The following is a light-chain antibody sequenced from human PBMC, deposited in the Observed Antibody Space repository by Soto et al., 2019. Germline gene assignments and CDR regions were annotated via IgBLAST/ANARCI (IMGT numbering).Light chain of an antibody. CDR2: EVS. CDR1: ERLTGN. J-gene: IGKJ1*01. V-gene: IGKV3-15*01. CDR3: QQYQDWPRT. Sequence: EIVMTQSPATLSLSPGERATLSCRASERLTGNLAWYQHRPGQAPRLLIYEVSTRATYIPARFSGRGTRTEFTLTISSLQAEDSDVYYCQQYQDWPRTFGQGTKVEI.